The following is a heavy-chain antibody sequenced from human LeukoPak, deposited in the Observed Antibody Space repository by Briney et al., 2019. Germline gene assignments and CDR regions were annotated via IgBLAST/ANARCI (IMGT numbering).Heavy chain of an antibody. Sequence: PSETLSLTCTVSGGSISSSSYYWGWIRQPPGKGLEWIGSIYYSGSTYYNPSLKSRVTISVDTSKNQFSLKLSSVTAADTAVYYCARLERYSGSYENWFDPWGQGTLVTVSS. V-gene: IGHV4-39*01. CDR3: ARLERYSGSYENWFDP. J-gene: IGHJ5*02. CDR1: GGSISSSSYY. D-gene: IGHD1-26*01. CDR2: IYYSGST.